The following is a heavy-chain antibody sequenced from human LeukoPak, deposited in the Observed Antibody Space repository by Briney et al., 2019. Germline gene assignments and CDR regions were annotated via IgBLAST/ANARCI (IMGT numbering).Heavy chain of an antibody. CDR1: GYSLTNYY. CDR2: INPSGGST. Sequence: GASLEVSCKAFGYSLTNYYVHWVRQAPGQGLEWMGEINPSGGSTSYAQKFQGRITVTRDTYTNTVYMDLSSLRSEDTATYYCARGAPTTRIGAGRFDYWGQGSLLTVAS. CDR3: ARGAPTTRIGAGRFDY. V-gene: IGHV1-46*01. J-gene: IGHJ4*02. D-gene: IGHD5-12*01.